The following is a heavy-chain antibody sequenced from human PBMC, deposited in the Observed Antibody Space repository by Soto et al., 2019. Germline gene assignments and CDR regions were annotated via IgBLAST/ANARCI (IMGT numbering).Heavy chain of an antibody. D-gene: IGHD1-26*01. V-gene: IGHV3-13*01. Sequence: GGSLRLSCAASGFTFSSYDMHWVRQATGKGLEWVSAIGTAGDTYYPGSVKGRFTISRENAKNSSYLQMNSLRAEDTAVYYCARVVLGATTTVSGAFDIWGQGTLVTVSS. J-gene: IGHJ3*02. CDR1: GFTFSSYD. CDR2: IGTAGDT. CDR3: ARVVLGATTTVSGAFDI.